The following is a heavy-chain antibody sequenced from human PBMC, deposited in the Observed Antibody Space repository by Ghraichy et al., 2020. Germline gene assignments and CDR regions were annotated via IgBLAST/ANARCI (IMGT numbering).Heavy chain of an antibody. CDR3: AKPNYYVSGNPDY. CDR2: ISDSGDTT. D-gene: IGHD3-10*01. Sequence: GGSLRLSCAASVVGFSSYAMSWVRQAPGKGLEWVSGISDSGDTTYYADSVKGRFTISRDNSKNTLYLQMNSLRAEDTALYYCAKPNYYVSGNPDYWGQGTLVTVSS. J-gene: IGHJ4*02. V-gene: IGHV3-23*01. CDR1: VVGFSSYA.